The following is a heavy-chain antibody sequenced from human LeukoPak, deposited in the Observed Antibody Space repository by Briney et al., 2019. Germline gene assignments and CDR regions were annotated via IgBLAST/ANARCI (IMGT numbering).Heavy chain of an antibody. D-gene: IGHD3-22*01. CDR2: IKQDGSED. CDR3: ARVFVSDSSNYYYDWNFDL. J-gene: IGHJ2*01. V-gene: IGHV3-7*01. CDR1: GFTFSNSW. Sequence: GGSLSLSCAASGFTFSNSWMSWVRQAPGKGLEWVASIKQDGSEDSYVDSVKGRFTISRDNAENSLYLHMISLRAEDTAVYYCARVFVSDSSNYYYDWNFDLWGRGTLVTVSS.